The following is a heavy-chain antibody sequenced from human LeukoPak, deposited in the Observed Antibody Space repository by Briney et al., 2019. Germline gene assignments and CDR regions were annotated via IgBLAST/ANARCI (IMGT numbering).Heavy chain of an antibody. CDR2: VSGSGGTT. CDR3: AMPDYYDSSGYNFQYFQH. CDR1: GFTLSSYA. J-gene: IGHJ1*01. V-gene: IGHV3-23*01. D-gene: IGHD3-22*01. Sequence: PGGSLRLSCAASGFTLSSYAMSWVRQAPGKGLEWVSAVSGSGGTTYYADSVKGRFTISRDNSKNTLYLQMNSLRAEDTAVYYCAMPDYYDSSGYNFQYFQHWGQGTLVTVSS.